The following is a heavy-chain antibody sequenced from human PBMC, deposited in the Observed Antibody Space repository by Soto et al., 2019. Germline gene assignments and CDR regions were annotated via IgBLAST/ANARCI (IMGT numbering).Heavy chain of an antibody. V-gene: IGHV3-30*18. CDR2: ISYDGSNT. D-gene: IGHD2-15*01. CDR1: GFTFSNYG. Sequence: QVQLVESGGGVVQPGRSLRLSCAGSGFTFSNYGLHWVRQAPGKGLVWVAVISYDGSNTYYADSVKGRCTISRDNSNNLLYLQMVSLRAEATAVYYCTKDGAPRYCGRSSCHPAGAYWGQGTLVTVSS. J-gene: IGHJ4*02. CDR3: TKDGAPRYCGRSSCHPAGAY.